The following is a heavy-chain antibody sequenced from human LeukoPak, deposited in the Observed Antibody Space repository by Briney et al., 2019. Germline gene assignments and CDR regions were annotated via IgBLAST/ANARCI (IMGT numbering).Heavy chain of an antibody. CDR1: GFTFGDHY. CDR2: TRNKANGYTT. D-gene: IGHD6-13*01. V-gene: IGHV3-72*01. CDR3: ARVHDSTWDGSYFDC. J-gene: IGHJ4*02. Sequence: GGSLRLSCAASGFTFGDHYMDWVRQAPGKGLEWVGRTRNKANGYTTEYAASVRGRFTISRDDSENSLFLQMNSLKTEDTAVYYCARVHDSTWDGSYFDCWGLGTLVTVSS.